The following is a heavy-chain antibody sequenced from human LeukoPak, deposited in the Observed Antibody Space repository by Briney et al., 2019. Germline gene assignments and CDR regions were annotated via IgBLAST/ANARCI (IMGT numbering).Heavy chain of an antibody. J-gene: IGHJ3*02. Sequence: SETLSLTCTVSGVSITSHYWSWIRQAPGKGLEWIGFIYYSGRTKYNPSLQSRVTISLDTSAKKFSLKVTSVTPADTAVYYCTRLLDNDSSGDTDTFDMWGQGTVVTVSS. V-gene: IGHV4-59*08. CDR1: GVSITSHY. D-gene: IGHD3-22*01. CDR3: TRLLDNDSSGDTDTFDM. CDR2: IYYSGRT.